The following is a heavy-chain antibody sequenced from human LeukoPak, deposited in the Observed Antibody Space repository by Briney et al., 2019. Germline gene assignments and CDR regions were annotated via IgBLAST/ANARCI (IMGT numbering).Heavy chain of an antibody. J-gene: IGHJ1*01. CDR1: GGSISSTTCS. Sequence: PSETLSLTCTVSGGSISSTTCSWGWIRQPPGKGLEWIGTIYYSGTTYYNPSLKSRVTISVDTSKNQFSLEVSSMTAADTAVYYCARGPTLKYFHHWGQGTLVSVSS. CDR2: IYYSGTT. CDR3: ARGPTLKYFHH. V-gene: IGHV4-39*02.